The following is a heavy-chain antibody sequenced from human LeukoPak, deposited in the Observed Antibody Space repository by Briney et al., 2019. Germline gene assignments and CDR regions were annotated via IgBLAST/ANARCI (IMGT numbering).Heavy chain of an antibody. Sequence: SETLSLTCTVSGYSISSGYYWGWIRQPPGKGLEWIGSIYHSGSTYYNPSLKSRVTISVDTSKNQFSLKLSSVTAADTAVYYCARKQLPGDAFDIWGQGTMVTVSS. CDR1: GYSISSGYY. D-gene: IGHD1-1*01. V-gene: IGHV4-38-2*02. CDR2: IYHSGST. J-gene: IGHJ3*02. CDR3: ARKQLPGDAFDI.